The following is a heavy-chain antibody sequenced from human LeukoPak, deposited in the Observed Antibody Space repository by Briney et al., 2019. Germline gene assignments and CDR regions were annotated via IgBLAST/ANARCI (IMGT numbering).Heavy chain of an antibody. V-gene: IGHV4-59*01. CDR3: ARDGANWYFDL. CDR1: GDSISSYY. J-gene: IGHJ2*01. Sequence: PSETLSLTCTVSGDSISSYYWSWIRQPPGKGLEWIGYIYYSGSTNYNPSLKSRVTISVDTSKNQFSLKLSSVTAADTAVYYCARDGANWYFDLWGRGTLVTVSS. D-gene: IGHD4/OR15-4a*01. CDR2: IYYSGST.